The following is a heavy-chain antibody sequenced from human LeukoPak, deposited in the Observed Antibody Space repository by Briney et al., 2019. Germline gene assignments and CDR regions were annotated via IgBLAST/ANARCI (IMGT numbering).Heavy chain of an antibody. V-gene: IGHV4-59*08. CDR1: GGSISRHY. CDR3: ARLLNNDNSGDPDTFDM. J-gene: IGHJ3*02. Sequence: SETLSLTCSVSGGSISRHYWSWIRQPPGKGLEWIGYISYSGSTRYNPSFQSRVTIPMEMSKTHFSLKLTSVTAADTAVYYCARLLNNDNSGDPDTFDMWGPGTMVTVSS. D-gene: IGHD3-22*01. CDR2: ISYSGST.